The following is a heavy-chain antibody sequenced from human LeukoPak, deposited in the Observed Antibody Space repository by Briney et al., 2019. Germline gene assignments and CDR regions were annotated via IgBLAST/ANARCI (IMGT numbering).Heavy chain of an antibody. CDR2: ISYDGSNK. J-gene: IGHJ4*02. CDR3: ARDLSGSHDAFDY. CDR1: GFTFSSYA. Sequence: GGSLRLSCAASGFTFSSYAMHWVRQAPGKGLEWVAVISYDGSNKYYADSVKGRFTISRDNSKNTLYLQMNSLRAEDTAVYYCARDLSGSHDAFDYWGQGTLVTVSS. D-gene: IGHD1-26*01. V-gene: IGHV3-30-3*01.